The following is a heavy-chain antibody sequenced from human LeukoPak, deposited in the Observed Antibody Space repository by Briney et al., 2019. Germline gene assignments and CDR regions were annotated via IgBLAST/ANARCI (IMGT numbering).Heavy chain of an antibody. Sequence: PSQTLSLTCAVSGGSISSGGYYWSWIRQHPGKGLEWIGYIYYSGSTYYNPSLKSRVTISVDTSKNQFSLKLSSVTAADTAVYYCARESRHGSSWDQGDDYWGQGTLVTVSS. V-gene: IGHV4-31*11. CDR3: ARESRHGSSWDQGDDY. D-gene: IGHD6-13*01. J-gene: IGHJ4*02. CDR2: IYYSGST. CDR1: GGSISSGGYY.